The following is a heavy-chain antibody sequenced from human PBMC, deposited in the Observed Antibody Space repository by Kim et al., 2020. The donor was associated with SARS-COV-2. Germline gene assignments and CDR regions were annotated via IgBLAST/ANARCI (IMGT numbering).Heavy chain of an antibody. Sequence: AVSVKSPITINPDTSKNQVSLQLNSVTPEDTAVYYCARVSSSSWYGAFDIWGQGTMVTVSS. D-gene: IGHD6-13*01. CDR3: ARVSSSSWYGAFDI. J-gene: IGHJ3*02. V-gene: IGHV6-1*01.